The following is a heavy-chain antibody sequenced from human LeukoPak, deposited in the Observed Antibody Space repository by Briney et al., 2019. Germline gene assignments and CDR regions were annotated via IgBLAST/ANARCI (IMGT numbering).Heavy chain of an antibody. CDR1: GFTFSSYG. V-gene: IGHV3-23*01. D-gene: IGHD1-26*01. Sequence: GRSLRLSCAASGFTFSSYGMSWVRQAPGKGLEWVSAISGSGGSTYYADSVKGRFTISRDNSKNTLYLQMNSLRAEDTAVYYCAKEQEDRGSSPGFYDWGQGTLVTVSS. CDR2: ISGSGGST. J-gene: IGHJ4*02. CDR3: AKEQEDRGSSPGFYD.